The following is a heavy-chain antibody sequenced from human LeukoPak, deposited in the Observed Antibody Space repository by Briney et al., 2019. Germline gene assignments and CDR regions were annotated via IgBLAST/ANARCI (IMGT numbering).Heavy chain of an antibody. V-gene: IGHV4-4*02. J-gene: IGHJ6*02. CDR1: GGSISSSNW. Sequence: PSGTLSLTCAVSGGSISSSNWWSWVRQPPGKGLEWIGEIYQSGSTNYNPSLKSRVTISVDKSKNQFSLKLSSVTAADTAVYYCAREGALRYFDWLTLGENYYYGMDVWGQGTTVTVSS. CDR2: IYQSGST. D-gene: IGHD3-9*01. CDR3: AREGALRYFDWLTLGENYYYGMDV.